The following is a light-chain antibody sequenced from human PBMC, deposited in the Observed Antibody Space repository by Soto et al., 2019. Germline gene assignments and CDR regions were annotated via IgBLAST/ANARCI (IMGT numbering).Light chain of an antibody. CDR1: SNDVGGYNF. Sequence: QSALTQPLSVSGSPGQSVTISCTGTSNDVGGYNFVSWYQQHPGKVPKLFIYDVSRRPSGVPDRFSGSKSGNTASLTISGLQAEDVADYYCSSYAGSYTVVFGGESKLTVL. CDR3: SSYAGSYTVV. CDR2: DVS. J-gene: IGLJ2*01. V-gene: IGLV2-11*01.